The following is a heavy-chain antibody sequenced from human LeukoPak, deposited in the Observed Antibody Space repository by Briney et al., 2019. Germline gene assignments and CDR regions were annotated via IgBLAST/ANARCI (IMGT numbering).Heavy chain of an antibody. Sequence: EASVKVSCKASGYTFIGYYMHWVRQAPGQGLEWMGRINPNSGGTNYAQKFQGRVTMTRDTSISTAYMELSRLRSDDTAVYYCARGGSSSWYNWFDPWGQGTLVTVSS. CDR1: GYTFIGYY. CDR2: INPNSGGT. CDR3: ARGGSSSWYNWFDP. J-gene: IGHJ5*02. D-gene: IGHD6-13*01. V-gene: IGHV1-2*06.